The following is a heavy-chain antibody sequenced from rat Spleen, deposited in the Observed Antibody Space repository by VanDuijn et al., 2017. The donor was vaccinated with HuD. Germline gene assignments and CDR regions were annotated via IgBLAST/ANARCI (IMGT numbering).Heavy chain of an antibody. CDR2: INTGGGNT. Sequence: EVQLVESGGGLVQPGRSLKLSCAASGFTFSDYDMAWVRQAPTKGLEWIASINTGGGNTYYRDSVKGRFTISRDNAKHTQYLQMDRLRSEDTATYYCGRHYHTSYIYFDYWGQGVMVTVSS. V-gene: IGHV5S13*01. J-gene: IGHJ2*01. D-gene: IGHD1-2*01. CDR3: GRHYHTSYIYFDY. CDR1: GFTFSDYD.